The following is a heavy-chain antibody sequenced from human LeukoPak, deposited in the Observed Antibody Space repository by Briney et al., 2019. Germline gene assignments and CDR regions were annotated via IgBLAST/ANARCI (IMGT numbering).Heavy chain of an antibody. CDR3: AFGGVSGYDRYYYCYYMDV. V-gene: IGHV1-69*05. CDR1: GGTFSSYA. D-gene: IGHD5-12*01. CDR2: IIPIFGTA. Sequence: SVKVSCKASGGTFSSYAISWVRQAPGQGLEWMGGIIPIFGTANYAQKFQGRVTITTDESTSTAYMELSSLRSEDTAVYYCAFGGVSGYDRYYYCYYMDVWGKGTTVTVSS. J-gene: IGHJ6*03.